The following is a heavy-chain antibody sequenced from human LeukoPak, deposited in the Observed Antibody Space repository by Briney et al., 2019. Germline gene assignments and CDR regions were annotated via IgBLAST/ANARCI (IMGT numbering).Heavy chain of an antibody. CDR2: ISGSGGST. D-gene: IGHD1-20*01. CDR3: AKIRRNNWNDPFDY. Sequence: GGSLRLSCAVSGFSLSTNGMSWVRQAPGKGLEWVSGISGSGGSTYYADSVKGRFTISRDNSKNTLDLQMNSLRAEDTAVYYCAKIRRNNWNDPFDYWGQGTLVTVSS. CDR1: GFSLSTNG. V-gene: IGHV3-23*01. J-gene: IGHJ4*02.